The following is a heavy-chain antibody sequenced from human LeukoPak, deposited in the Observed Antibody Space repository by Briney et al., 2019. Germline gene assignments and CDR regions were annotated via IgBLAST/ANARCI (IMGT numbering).Heavy chain of an antibody. CDR1: GFIFSNYR. CDR2: ISTSSIYI. V-gene: IGHV3-21*01. D-gene: IGHD5-24*01. CDR3: ARGRDGYNLVDAFDI. Sequence: GGSLSLSCAASGFIFSNYRMNWVRQAPGKGLEWVSSISTSSIYIYYADSLKGRFTTSRDNAKNSLYLQMNSLRAEDTAVYYCARGRDGYNLVDAFDIWGQGIMVTVSS. J-gene: IGHJ3*02.